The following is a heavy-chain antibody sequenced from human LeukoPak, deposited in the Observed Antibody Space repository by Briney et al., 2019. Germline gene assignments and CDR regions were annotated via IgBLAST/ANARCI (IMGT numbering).Heavy chain of an antibody. CDR3: AVSSVNRGFFDY. CDR2: IYTSGST. V-gene: IGHV4-59*10. J-gene: IGHJ4*02. Sequence: PSETLSLTCAVYGGSFSGYYWSWIRQPAGKGLEWIGRIYTSGSTNYNPSLKSRVTISVDTSKKHFSLKLSSVTAADTAVYYCAVSSVNRGFFDYWGQGTLVTVSS. CDR1: GGSFSGYY.